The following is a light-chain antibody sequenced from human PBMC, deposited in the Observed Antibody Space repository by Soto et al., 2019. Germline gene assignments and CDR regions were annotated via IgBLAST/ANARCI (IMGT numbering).Light chain of an antibody. CDR1: HSIGDY. CDR3: QQRSSSLT. Sequence: IVLTQSPGTLSLSPGERATLSCRASHSIGDYLAWYQHRPAQAPRLLIYDASKRATGIPARFNGSGSGTDFTLTITRLVTEDFAVYYCQQRSSSLTFGGGNKVEL. J-gene: IGKJ4*01. CDR2: DAS. V-gene: IGKV3-11*01.